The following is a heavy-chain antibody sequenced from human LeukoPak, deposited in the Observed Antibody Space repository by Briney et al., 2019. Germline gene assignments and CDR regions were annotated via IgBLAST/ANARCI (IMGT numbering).Heavy chain of an antibody. Sequence: ASVEVSCKASGYTFTSYGISWVRQAPGQGLEWMGWISAYNGNTNYAQKLQGRVTMTTDTSTSTAYMELRSLRSDDTAVYYCASAYDSSGYYYYWGQGTLVTVSS. J-gene: IGHJ4*02. CDR2: ISAYNGNT. V-gene: IGHV1-18*01. CDR3: ASAYDSSGYYYY. CDR1: GYTFTSYG. D-gene: IGHD3-22*01.